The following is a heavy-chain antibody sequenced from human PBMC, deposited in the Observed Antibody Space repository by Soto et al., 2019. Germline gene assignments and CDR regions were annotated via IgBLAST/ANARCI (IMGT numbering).Heavy chain of an antibody. V-gene: IGHV3-23*01. Sequence: GGSLRLSCAASAFTFNNYAMSWVRQAPGKGLEWVSGIGGSGRTTYYADSVKGRFTISRDNSNNTLFLQMNSLRAEDTAVYYCAKSRYSDSSGDFYDYWGQGTLVTVSS. D-gene: IGHD3-22*01. CDR1: AFTFNNYA. CDR3: AKSRYSDSSGDFYDY. CDR2: IGGSGRTT. J-gene: IGHJ4*02.